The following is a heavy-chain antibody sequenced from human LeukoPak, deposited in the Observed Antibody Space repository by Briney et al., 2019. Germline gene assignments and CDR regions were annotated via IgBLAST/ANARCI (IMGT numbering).Heavy chain of an antibody. V-gene: IGHV3-23*01. J-gene: IGHJ3*02. CDR2: ISGSGGST. Sequence: GGSLRLSCAASGFTFSSYAMSWVRQAPGRGLEWVSAISGSGGSTYYADSVKGRFTISRDNSKNTLYLQMNSQRAEDTAVYYCARRWDYQTTDAFDIWGQGTMVTVSS. CDR1: GFTFSSYA. D-gene: IGHD1-7*01. CDR3: ARRWDYQTTDAFDI.